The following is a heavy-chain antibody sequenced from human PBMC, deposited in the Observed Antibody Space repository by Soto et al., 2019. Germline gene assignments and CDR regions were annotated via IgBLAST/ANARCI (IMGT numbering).Heavy chain of an antibody. J-gene: IGHJ6*02. CDR1: GFTFSSYG. Sequence: GGSLRLSCAASGFTFSSYGMHWVRQAPGKGLEWVAVIWYDGSNKYYADSVKGRFTISRDNSKNTLYLQMNSLRAEDTAVYYCARAGCSSTSCSDYYYYYGMDVWGQGTTVTVSS. CDR2: IWYDGSNK. CDR3: ARAGCSSTSCSDYYYYYGMDV. D-gene: IGHD2-2*01. V-gene: IGHV3-33*01.